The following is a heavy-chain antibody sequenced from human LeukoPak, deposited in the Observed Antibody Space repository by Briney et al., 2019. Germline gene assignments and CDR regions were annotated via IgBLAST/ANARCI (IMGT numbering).Heavy chain of an antibody. Sequence: GTSLRLSCAASGFTFSSYGMHWVRQAPGKGLEWVAIITYDGSHEYYTDSVKGRFTISRDNSKNTLYLQMNSLKAEDSAVYYCAKDWYSYSYRIHNCWGQGTLVTVSS. CDR3: AKDWYSYSYRIHNC. CDR1: GFTFSSYG. D-gene: IGHD5-18*01. V-gene: IGHV3-30*18. J-gene: IGHJ4*02. CDR2: ITYDGSHE.